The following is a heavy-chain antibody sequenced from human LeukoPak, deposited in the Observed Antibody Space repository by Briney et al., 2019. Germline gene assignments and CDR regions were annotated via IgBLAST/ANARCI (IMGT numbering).Heavy chain of an antibody. CDR1: GFTFSSYA. J-gene: IGHJ4*02. V-gene: IGHV3-7*01. Sequence: GGSLTLSCAASGFTFSSYAMSWVRQAPGQGQERVASITPDGSGDYYMDSVRGRFTISRDNAENSLYLQMNSLGAEDTAVYYCARLMGTVTTYDYWGQGTLVTVSS. D-gene: IGHD1-7*01. CDR2: ITPDGSGD. CDR3: ARLMGTVTTYDY.